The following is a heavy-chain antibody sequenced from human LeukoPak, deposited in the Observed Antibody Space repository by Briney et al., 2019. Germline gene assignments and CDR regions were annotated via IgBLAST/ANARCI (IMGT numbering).Heavy chain of an antibody. CDR2: IYYSGST. V-gene: IGHV4-59*01. J-gene: IGHJ4*02. CDR1: GVSISGYY. CDR3: AAVYYFFDGMGYYPPKLFDY. Sequence: SETLSPTCTVSGVSISGYYWSWIRQPPGKGLEWIGYIYYSGSTKYNPSLKSRVTISVDTSKKQYSLKLSSVTAADTVKYYCAAVYYFFDGMGYYPPKLFDYWGQGTLVTVSS. D-gene: IGHD3-16*01.